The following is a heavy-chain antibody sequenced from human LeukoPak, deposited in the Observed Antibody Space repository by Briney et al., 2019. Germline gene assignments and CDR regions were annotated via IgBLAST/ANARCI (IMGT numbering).Heavy chain of an antibody. D-gene: IGHD6-13*01. CDR2: ISGSGGST. J-gene: IGHJ4*02. CDR1: GFTFITYA. V-gene: IGHV3-23*01. CDR3: AKGYSSSWSYFDY. Sequence: GGSLRLSCAGSGFTFITYAMNWVGPAPGKGLEWVSAISGSGGSTYYADSVKGRFTTSRDSSKNTLYLQMNSLRAEDAAVYYCAKGYSSSWSYFDYWGQGTLVTVST.